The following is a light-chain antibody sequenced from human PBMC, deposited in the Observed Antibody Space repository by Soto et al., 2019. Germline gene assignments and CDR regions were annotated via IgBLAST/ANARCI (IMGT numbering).Light chain of an antibody. CDR2: TNN. Sequence: QSVLTQPPSASGSPGQRVTISCSGGSSNIESNTVNWSQHLPGTAPKLLIYTNNQRPSGVPDRFSGSESGTSASLAISGLQSEDDPDYYCCSYAGSYTFVFGIGTKVTVL. CDR3: CSYAGSYTFV. J-gene: IGLJ1*01. V-gene: IGLV1-44*01. CDR1: SSNIESNT.